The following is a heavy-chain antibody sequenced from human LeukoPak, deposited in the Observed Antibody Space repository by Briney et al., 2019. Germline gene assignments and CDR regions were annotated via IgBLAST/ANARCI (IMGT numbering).Heavy chain of an antibody. J-gene: IGHJ4*02. CDR1: GGSFSAYY. Sequence: SETLSLTCAVYGGSFSAYYWSWIRQPPGKGLEWIGEINHSGSTNYNPSLKSRVTISVDTSKNQFSLKLSSVTAADTAVYYCVAYMGVTGTFWYWGQGTLVTVSS. V-gene: IGHV4-34*01. D-gene: IGHD2-21*02. CDR3: VAYMGVTGTFWY. CDR2: INHSGST.